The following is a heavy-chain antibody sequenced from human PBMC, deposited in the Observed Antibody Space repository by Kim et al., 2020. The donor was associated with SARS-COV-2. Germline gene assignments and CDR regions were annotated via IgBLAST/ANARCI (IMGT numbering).Heavy chain of an antibody. J-gene: IGHJ5*02. CDR2: IKEDGGEK. CDR3: ARLHST. Sequence: GGSLRLSCAASGFTFSTYWMTWVRQAQGQGLEWVSNIKEDGGEKYYVGSVEGRFTISRDSAKNSLFLQMNSLRAEDTAVYYCARLHSTWGQGTLVTVSS. CDR1: GFTFSTYW. D-gene: IGHD3-3*02. V-gene: IGHV3-7*01.